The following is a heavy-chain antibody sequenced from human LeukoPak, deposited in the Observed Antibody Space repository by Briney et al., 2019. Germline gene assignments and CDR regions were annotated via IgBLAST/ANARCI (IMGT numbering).Heavy chain of an antibody. CDR2: ISSSSSYI. J-gene: IGHJ5*02. CDR3: ARDKYRGGDCRSNWFDP. CDR1: GFTFSSYS. Sequence: PGGSLRLSCAASGFTFSSYSMNWVRQAPGKGLDWVSSISSSSSYIYYADSVKGRFTISRDNAKNSLYLQMNSLRAEDTAVYYCARDKYRGGDCRSNWFDPWGQGTLFTVSS. D-gene: IGHD2-21*02. V-gene: IGHV3-21*01.